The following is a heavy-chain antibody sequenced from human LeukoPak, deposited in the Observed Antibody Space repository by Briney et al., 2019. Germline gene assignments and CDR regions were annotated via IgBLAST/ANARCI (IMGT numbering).Heavy chain of an antibody. CDR1: GYRFTSYW. CDR2: IYPGDSDT. J-gene: IGHJ3*02. V-gene: IGHV5-51*01. Sequence: GGSLKTSLQGSGYRFTSYWIGWVRPLPGKGLEWMGIIYPGDSDTRYSPSCQGQVTLSADKSISTAYLQWSSLKASDTAMYYWARTSEEEYYYDSSGYYGGKAFDIWGQGTMVTVSS. D-gene: IGHD3-22*01. CDR3: ARTSEEEYYYDSSGYYGGKAFDI.